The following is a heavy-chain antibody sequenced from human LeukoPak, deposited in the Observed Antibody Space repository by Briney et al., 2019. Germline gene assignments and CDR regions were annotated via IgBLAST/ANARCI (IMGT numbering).Heavy chain of an antibody. Sequence: GGSLRPSCVAPGFTFSVHGITWVRQASGEGPELVSSVGGGTDIYYADSVKGRFTASRDNSKNTLYLQMNSLKAEDTAVYYCAKDATPYNGIWDYFDHWGQGTPVTVSS. D-gene: IGHD5-24*01. V-gene: IGHV3-23*01. J-gene: IGHJ4*02. CDR3: AKDATPYNGIWDYFDH. CDR2: VGGGTDI. CDR1: GFTFSVHG.